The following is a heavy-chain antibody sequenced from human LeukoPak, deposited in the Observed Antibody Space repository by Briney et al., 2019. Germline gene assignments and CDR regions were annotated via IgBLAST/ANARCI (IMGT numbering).Heavy chain of an antibody. CDR2: IYYSGST. CDR3: ARHDYYEAFDI. Sequence: SETLSLTCTVSGGSISSGGYYWSWIRQHPGKGLEWIGYIYYSGSTNYNPSLKSRVTISVDTSKNQFSLKLSSVTAADTAVYYCARHDYYEAFDIWGQGTMVTVSS. J-gene: IGHJ3*02. D-gene: IGHD5-12*01. V-gene: IGHV4-61*08. CDR1: GGSISSGGYY.